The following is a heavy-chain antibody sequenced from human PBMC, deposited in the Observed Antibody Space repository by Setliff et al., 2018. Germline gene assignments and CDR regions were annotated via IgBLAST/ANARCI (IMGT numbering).Heavy chain of an antibody. CDR3: ARDTYIGDFWSGYYIQGRFDP. V-gene: IGHV1-3*01. Sequence: ASVKVSCKASGYTFTSYDINWVRQATGQGLGWMGWINAGNGNTKYSQKFQGRVTITRDTSASTAYMELSSLRSEDTAVYYCARDTYIGDFWSGYYIQGRFDPWGQGTLVTVSS. CDR2: INAGNGNT. D-gene: IGHD3-3*01. J-gene: IGHJ5*02. CDR1: GYTFTSYD.